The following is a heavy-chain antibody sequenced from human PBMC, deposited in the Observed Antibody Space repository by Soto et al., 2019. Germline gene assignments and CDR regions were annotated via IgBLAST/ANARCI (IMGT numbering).Heavy chain of an antibody. CDR3: ARIRQELVLGFDY. V-gene: IGHV4-34*01. D-gene: IGHD6-13*01. J-gene: IGHJ4*02. Sequence: PSETLSLTCAVYGGSFSGDYWSWIRQPPGKGLEWIGEINHSGSTNYNPSLKSRVTISVDKSKNQFSLKLSSVTAADTAVYYCARIRQELVLGFDYWGQGTLVTVSS. CDR2: INHSGST. CDR1: GGSFSGDY.